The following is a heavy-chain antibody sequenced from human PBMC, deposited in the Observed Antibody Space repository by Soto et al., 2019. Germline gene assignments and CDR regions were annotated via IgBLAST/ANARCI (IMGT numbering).Heavy chain of an antibody. Sequence: PSETLSLTCTVSGGSISSYYWSWIRQPPGKVLEWIVYIYYSGCTNYYPSLKSRVTISVDTSKNQFSLKLSSVTAADTAVYYCARDVVGATTVYGMDVWGQGTTVTSP. CDR2: IYYSGCT. CDR3: ARDVVGATTVYGMDV. CDR1: GGSISSYY. J-gene: IGHJ6*02. V-gene: IGHV4-59*12. D-gene: IGHD1-26*01.